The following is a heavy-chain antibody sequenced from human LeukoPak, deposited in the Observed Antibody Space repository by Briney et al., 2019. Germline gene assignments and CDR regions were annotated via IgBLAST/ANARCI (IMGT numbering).Heavy chain of an antibody. CDR1: GFTFSSYA. V-gene: IGHV3-23*01. CDR3: AKDLLDYYDSSGYYPGDY. Sequence: PGGSLRLSCAASGFTFSSYAMSWVRQAPGKGLEWVSAISGSGGSTYYADSVKGRFTISRDNSKNTLYLQMNSLRAEDTAVYYCAKDLLDYYDSSGYYPGDYWGQGTLVTVSS. J-gene: IGHJ4*02. CDR2: ISGSGGST. D-gene: IGHD3-22*01.